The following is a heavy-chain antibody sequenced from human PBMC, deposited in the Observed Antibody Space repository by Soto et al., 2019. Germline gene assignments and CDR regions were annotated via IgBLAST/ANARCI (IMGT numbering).Heavy chain of an antibody. V-gene: IGHV3-30*03. CDR2: ISYDGSNK. Sequence: GGSLRLSCAASGFTFSSYGMHWVRQAPGKGLEWVAVISYDGSNKYYADSVKGRFTISRDNSKNTLYLQMNSLRAEDTAVYYCAYLVRPRDTVWFGENYDAFDIWGQGTMVTVSS. CDR3: AYLVRPRDTVWFGENYDAFDI. D-gene: IGHD3-10*01. CDR1: GFTFSSYG. J-gene: IGHJ3*02.